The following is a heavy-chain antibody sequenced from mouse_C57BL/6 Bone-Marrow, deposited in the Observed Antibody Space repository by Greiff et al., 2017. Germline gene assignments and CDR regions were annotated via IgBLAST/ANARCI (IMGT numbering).Heavy chain of an antibody. CDR1: GYTFTSYG. D-gene: IGHD1-1*01. V-gene: IGHV1-81*01. Sequence: VQLVESGAELARPGASVKLSCKASGYTFTSYGISWVKQRTGQGLEWIGEIYPRSGNTYYNEKFKGKATLTADKSSSTAYMELRSLTSEDSAVYFCAREDYGSSYNWFAYWGQGTLVTVSA. CDR3: AREDYGSSYNWFAY. J-gene: IGHJ3*01. CDR2: IYPRSGNT.